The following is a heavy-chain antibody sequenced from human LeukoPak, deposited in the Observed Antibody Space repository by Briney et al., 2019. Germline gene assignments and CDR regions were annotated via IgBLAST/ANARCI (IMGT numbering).Heavy chain of an antibody. V-gene: IGHV1-69*04. CDR1: GGTFSSYA. J-gene: IGHJ4*02. CDR3: ARDLKSSGSNFDY. CDR2: IIPILGIA. D-gene: IGHD2-15*01. Sequence: VASVKVSCKASGGTFSSYAISWVRQAPGQGLEWVGRIIPILGIANYAQKFQGRVTITADKSTSTAYMELSSLRSEDTAVYYCARDLKSSGSNFDYWGQGTLVTVSS.